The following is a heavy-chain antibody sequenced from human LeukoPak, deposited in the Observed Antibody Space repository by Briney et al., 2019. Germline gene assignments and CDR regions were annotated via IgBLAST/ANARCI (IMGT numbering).Heavy chain of an antibody. CDR3: ARDRLRGDPDY. D-gene: IGHD2-21*01. CDR2: IYSGGTT. CDR1: GFTVSSNY. Sequence: GGSLRLSCAASGFTVSSNYMSWVRQAPGKGLEWVSVIYSGGTTNYADSVKGRFTISRDNAKNSLYLQMNSLRAEDTAVYYCARDRLRGDPDYWGQGTLVTVSS. V-gene: IGHV3-53*01. J-gene: IGHJ4*02.